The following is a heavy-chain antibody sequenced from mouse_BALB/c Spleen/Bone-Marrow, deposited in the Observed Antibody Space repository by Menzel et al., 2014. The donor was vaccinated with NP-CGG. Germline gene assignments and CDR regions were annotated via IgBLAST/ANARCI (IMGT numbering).Heavy chain of an antibody. V-gene: IGHV4-1*02. J-gene: IGHJ2*01. D-gene: IGHD2-3*01. CDR3: ARLGYYGYFVD. Sequence: EVKLMESGGGLVQPGGSLKLSCAASGFDFRRYWMSWVRQAPGKGLEWIGEINPESSTINYTPSLKDKFIISRDNAKNTLYLQMSKVRSEDTALYYRARLGYYGYFVDWGQGTTLTVSS. CDR1: GFDFRRYW. CDR2: INPESSTI.